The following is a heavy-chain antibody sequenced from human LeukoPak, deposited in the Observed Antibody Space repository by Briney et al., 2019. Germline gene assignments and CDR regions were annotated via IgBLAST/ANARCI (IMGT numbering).Heavy chain of an antibody. CDR2: ISDSGDYT. CDR3: ARLGGSYYTY. J-gene: IGHJ4*02. CDR1: GFTFRSYG. Sequence: GGSLRLSCAVSGFTFRSYGMGWVRQAPGKGLEWVSGISDSGDYTYYADSVKGRFTTSRDNSENTLNLQLNSLRAEDTAVYYCARLGGSYYTYWGQGTLVTVSS. V-gene: IGHV3-23*01. D-gene: IGHD1-26*01.